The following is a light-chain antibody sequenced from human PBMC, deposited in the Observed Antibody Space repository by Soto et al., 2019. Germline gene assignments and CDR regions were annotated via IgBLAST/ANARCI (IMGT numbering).Light chain of an antibody. V-gene: IGKV3-15*01. Sequence: EIVMTQSPATLSVSPGESATLSCRASQSVSTNLAWYQQKPGQAPRLLIYGASTRAPGIPARFSGSGSGTEFTLTISSLQSEDFAVYYCQQYNNWPPWTFAQGTKVEIK. CDR2: GAS. CDR3: QQYNNWPPWT. J-gene: IGKJ1*01. CDR1: QSVSTN.